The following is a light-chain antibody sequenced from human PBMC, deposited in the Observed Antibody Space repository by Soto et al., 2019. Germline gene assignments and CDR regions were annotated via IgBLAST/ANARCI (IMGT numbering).Light chain of an antibody. CDR3: SSYTTTTSLVV. Sequence: QSALTQPASVSGSPGQSITISCSGTSSDVGGYNFVYWYQVHPGKAPRLILYDVSSRPSGVSYRFSGSKSANTASLNISRLQAGDEADYYCSSYTTTTSLVVFGGGTQLPVL. J-gene: IGLJ2*01. CDR2: DVS. V-gene: IGLV2-14*03. CDR1: SSDVGGYNF.